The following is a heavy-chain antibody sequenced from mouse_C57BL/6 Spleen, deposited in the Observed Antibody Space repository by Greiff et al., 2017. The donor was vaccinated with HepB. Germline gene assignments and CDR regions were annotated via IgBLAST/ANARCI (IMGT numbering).Heavy chain of an antibody. CDR2: IDPETGGT. V-gene: IGHV1-15*01. CDR3: TSLYDGYYVLFAY. CDR1: GYTFTDYE. J-gene: IGHJ3*01. Sequence: ESGAELVRPGASVTLSCKASGYTFTDYEMHWVKQTPVHGLEWIGAIDPETGGTAYNQKFKGKAILTADKSSSTAYMELRSLTSEDSAVYYCTSLYDGYYVLFAYWGQGTLVTVSA. D-gene: IGHD2-3*01.